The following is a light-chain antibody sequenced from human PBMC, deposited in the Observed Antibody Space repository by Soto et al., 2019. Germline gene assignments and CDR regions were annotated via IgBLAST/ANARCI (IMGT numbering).Light chain of an antibody. CDR3: QQSYNIPRT. CDR2: AAS. Sequence: DILMTQSKSSLSSAVGERVDLAGRASQSISNYLNWYQQKPGKAPNLLIYAASTLQSGVPSRFSGGGSGTDFTVISSSLQPEDFATYYGQQSYNIPRTFRQGTRLEIK. V-gene: IGKV1-39*01. J-gene: IGKJ5*01. CDR1: QSISNY.